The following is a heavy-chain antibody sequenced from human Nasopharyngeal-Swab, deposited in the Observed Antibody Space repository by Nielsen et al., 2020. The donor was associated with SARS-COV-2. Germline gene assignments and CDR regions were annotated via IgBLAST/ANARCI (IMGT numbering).Heavy chain of an antibody. J-gene: IGHJ5*02. Sequence: GGSLRLSCKGSGYNFSSSWITWVRQMPGKGLEWMGRIDPSDSYTNYNPSFQGHVTVSADKSISTAYLQWSSLKASDTAMYYCASSYCDLINCYAELFDPWGQGTLVTVSS. CDR2: IDPSDSYT. CDR1: GYNFSSSW. CDR3: ASSYCDLINCYAELFDP. V-gene: IGHV5-10-1*01. D-gene: IGHD2-21*01.